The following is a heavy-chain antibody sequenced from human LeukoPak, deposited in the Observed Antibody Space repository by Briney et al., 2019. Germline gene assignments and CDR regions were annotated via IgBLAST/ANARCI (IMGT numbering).Heavy chain of an antibody. J-gene: IGHJ4*02. D-gene: IGHD3-3*01. Sequence: PGGSLRLSCAASGFTFSSYDMHWVRQATGKGLEWVSAIGTAGDTYYPGSVKGRFTISRENAKNSLYLQMNSLRAEDTAVYYCARSPGGAYYDFWSGYSYYFDYWGQGTLVTVSS. V-gene: IGHV3-13*01. CDR2: IGTAGDT. CDR1: GFTFSSYD. CDR3: ARSPGGAYYDFWSGYSYYFDY.